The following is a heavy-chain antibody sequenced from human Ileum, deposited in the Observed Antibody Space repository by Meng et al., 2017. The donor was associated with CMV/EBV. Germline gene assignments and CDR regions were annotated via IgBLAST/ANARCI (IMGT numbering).Heavy chain of an antibody. CDR3: ATGPRLFFYHSGGYSDSCKYFQH. D-gene: IGHD3-22*01. CDR1: LS. Sequence: LSMHWVRQAPEKGLEWMGGFDPEDGETVYAQRFQGRVTMTEDSSTDTAYMELSSLRSEDTAIYYCATGPRLFFYHSGGYSDSCKYFQHWGPGTLVTVSS. CDR2: FDPEDGET. V-gene: IGHV1-24*01. J-gene: IGHJ1*01.